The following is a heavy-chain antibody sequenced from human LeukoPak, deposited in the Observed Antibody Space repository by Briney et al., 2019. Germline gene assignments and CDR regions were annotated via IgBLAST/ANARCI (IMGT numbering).Heavy chain of an antibody. CDR3: ARVYRRSYGRRFPDY. CDR1: GYTFSTNG. J-gene: IGHJ4*02. CDR2: ISAYNGNT. V-gene: IGHV1-18*01. D-gene: IGHD1-26*01. Sequence: ASVKVSCKASGYTFSTNGISWVRQAPGQGLEWMGWISAYNGNTNYAQKLQGRVTMTTDTSTSTAYMELRSLRPEDTAVYYCARVYRRSYGRRFPDYWGQGTLVTVSS.